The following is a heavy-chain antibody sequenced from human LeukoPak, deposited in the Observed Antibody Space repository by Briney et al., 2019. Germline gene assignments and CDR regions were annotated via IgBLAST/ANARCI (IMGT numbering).Heavy chain of an antibody. Sequence: GASVKVSCKASGYTFTNYGISWVRQAPGQGLEWVGWISAYNGNPNYAQNLQGRVTVTTDTSTSTAYMELRSLRSDDTAVYYCARDGGSDLFDYWGQGTPVTVSS. CDR2: ISAYNGNP. J-gene: IGHJ4*02. CDR1: GYTFTNYG. D-gene: IGHD4-23*01. V-gene: IGHV1-18*01. CDR3: ARDGGSDLFDY.